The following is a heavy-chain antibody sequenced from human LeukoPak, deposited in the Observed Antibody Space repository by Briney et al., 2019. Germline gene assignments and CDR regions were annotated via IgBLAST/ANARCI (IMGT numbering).Heavy chain of an antibody. CDR1: GGSISSYY. CDR2: IYYSGST. J-gene: IGHJ6*02. CDR3: ARDRLVYGMDV. V-gene: IGHV4-59*01. Sequence: SQTLSLTCTVSGGSISSYYWSWIRQPPGKGLEWIGYIYYSGSTNYNPSLKSRVTISVDTSKNQFSLKLSSVTAADTAVYYCARDRLVYGMDVWGQGTTVTVSS. D-gene: IGHD6-25*01.